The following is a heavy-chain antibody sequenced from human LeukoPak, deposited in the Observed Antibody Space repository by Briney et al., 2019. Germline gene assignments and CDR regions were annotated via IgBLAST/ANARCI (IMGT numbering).Heavy chain of an antibody. Sequence: ASVKVSCKASGYTFTSYDINSVRQATGQGLEWMGWMNPNSGNTGYAQKFQGRVTITRNTSISTAYMELSSLRSEDTAVYYCATDRSYGAFDIWGQGTMVTVSS. CDR1: GYTFTSYD. V-gene: IGHV1-8*03. D-gene: IGHD1-26*01. CDR3: ATDRSYGAFDI. J-gene: IGHJ3*02. CDR2: MNPNSGNT.